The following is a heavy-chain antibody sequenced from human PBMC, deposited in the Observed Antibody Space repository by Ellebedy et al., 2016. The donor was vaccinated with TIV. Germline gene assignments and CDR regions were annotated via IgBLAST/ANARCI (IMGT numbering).Heavy chain of an antibody. Sequence: ASVKVSXXASGYTFTSYGISWVRQAPGQGLEWMGWISAYNGNTNYAQKLQGRVTMTTDTSTSTAYMELRSLRSDDTAVYYCAREGDCSSTSCTRAPFDYWGQGTLVTVSS. CDR3: AREGDCSSTSCTRAPFDY. CDR2: ISAYNGNT. J-gene: IGHJ4*02. D-gene: IGHD2-2*01. V-gene: IGHV1-18*01. CDR1: GYTFTSYG.